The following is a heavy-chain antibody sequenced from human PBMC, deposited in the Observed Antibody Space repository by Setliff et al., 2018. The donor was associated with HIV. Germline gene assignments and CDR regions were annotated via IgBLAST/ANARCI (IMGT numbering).Heavy chain of an antibody. CDR1: GGSFNEYY. CDR3: ARAYRDNVWGSWRQISSWFDS. V-gene: IGHV4-34*01. D-gene: IGHD3-16*01. CDR2: TNHSGST. J-gene: IGHJ5*01. Sequence: SETLSLTCAVYGGSFNEYYWNWIRQIPGRGLEWIGETNHSGSTNYNESLKRRLRISVDTSKNQFSLSLNSVTAADTAVYYCARAYRDNVWGSWRQISSWFDSWGQGNLVTVSS.